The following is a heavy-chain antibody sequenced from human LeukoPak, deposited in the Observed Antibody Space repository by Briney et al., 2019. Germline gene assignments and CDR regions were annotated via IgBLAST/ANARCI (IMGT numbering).Heavy chain of an antibody. CDR1: GFTFSSYG. V-gene: IGHV3-30*18. CDR2: ISYDGSNK. CDR3: AKEGYFWSGYWIGNWFDP. Sequence: GRSLRLSCAASGFTFSSYGMHWVRQAPGKGLEWVAVISYDGSNKYYADSVKGRFTISRDNSKNTLYLQMNSLRAEDTAVYYCAKEGYFWSGYWIGNWFDPWGQGTLVTVSS. J-gene: IGHJ5*02. D-gene: IGHD3-3*01.